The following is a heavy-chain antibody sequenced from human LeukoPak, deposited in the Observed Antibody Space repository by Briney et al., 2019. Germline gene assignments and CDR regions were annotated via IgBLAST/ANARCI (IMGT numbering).Heavy chain of an antibody. Sequence: SETLSLTCAVYGGSFSGYYWSWIRQPPGKGLEWIGEINHSGSTNYNPSLKSRVTISVDTSKNQFSLKLSSVTAADTAVYYCARAAVVVVAATPGRGNWFDPWGQGTLVTVSS. CDR2: INHSGST. CDR1: GGSFSGYY. D-gene: IGHD2-15*01. V-gene: IGHV4-34*01. J-gene: IGHJ5*02. CDR3: ARAAVVVVAATPGRGNWFDP.